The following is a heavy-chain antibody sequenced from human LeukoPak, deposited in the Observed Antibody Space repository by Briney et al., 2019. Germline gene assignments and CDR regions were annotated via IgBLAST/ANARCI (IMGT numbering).Heavy chain of an antibody. D-gene: IGHD2-15*01. CDR3: ANQYCSGGSCYEAVY. CDR1: GFTFSSYA. Sequence: PGGSLRLSCAASGFTFSSYAMSWVRQAPGKGLEWVTAISGSGGSTYYADSVKGRFTISRDNSKNTLYLQMNSLRAEDTAVYYCANQYCSGGSCYEAVYWGQGTLVTVSS. J-gene: IGHJ4*02. CDR2: ISGSGGST. V-gene: IGHV3-23*01.